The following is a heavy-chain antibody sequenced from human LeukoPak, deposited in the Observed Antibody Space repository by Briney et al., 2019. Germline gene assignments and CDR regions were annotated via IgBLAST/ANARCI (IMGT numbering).Heavy chain of an antibody. CDR3: AKWGYGGNLDY. V-gene: IGHV4-61*01. Sequence: SETLSLTCTVSGGSISSSSYYWSWIRQPPGKGLEWIGYIYYSGSTNYNPSLKSRVTISVDTSKNQFSLKLSSVTAADTAVYYCAKWGYGGNLDYWGQGTLVTVSS. CDR1: GGSISSSSYY. D-gene: IGHD4-23*01. CDR2: IYYSGST. J-gene: IGHJ4*02.